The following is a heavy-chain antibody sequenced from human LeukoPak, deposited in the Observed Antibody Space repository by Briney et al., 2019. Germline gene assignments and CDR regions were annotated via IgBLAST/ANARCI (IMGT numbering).Heavy chain of an antibody. Sequence: PGGCLRLSCAASGFTFHHYGMSWVRQAPRKGLPWVACINWNGSNTTYADSVKGRFTISSDNAQNSLYLQMSSLRAEDTALYYCARSVSSGWYALDSWGQGTLVTVSS. CDR3: ARSVSSGWYALDS. D-gene: IGHD6-19*01. CDR1: GFTFHHYG. CDR2: INWNGSNT. V-gene: IGHV3-20*04. J-gene: IGHJ4*02.